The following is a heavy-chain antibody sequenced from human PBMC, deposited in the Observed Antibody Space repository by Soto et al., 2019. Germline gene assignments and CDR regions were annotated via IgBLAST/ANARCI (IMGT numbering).Heavy chain of an antibody. D-gene: IGHD6-6*01. CDR2: INPKTGDT. Sequence: QMQLVQSGAEARKPGASVKVSCKTSGYTFTGYYLNWVQQAPGRGLEWEGWINPKTGDTNNAQKFQGRVTMTTDTSISTGYMELSGLKSDDTAVYYCVTGDHLVRWGQGTRVTVSS. J-gene: IGHJ4*02. CDR1: GYTFTGYY. CDR3: VTGDHLVR. V-gene: IGHV1-2*02.